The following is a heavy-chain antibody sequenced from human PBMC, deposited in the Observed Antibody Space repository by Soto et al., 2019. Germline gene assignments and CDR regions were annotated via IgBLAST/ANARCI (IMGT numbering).Heavy chain of an antibody. CDR2: VYTSGRT. J-gene: IGHJ4*02. CDR3: AREGFERLYFDQ. CDR1: VFTFSSYS. V-gene: IGHV3-53*05. D-gene: IGHD1-1*01. Sequence: GGSLRLSCAASVFTFSSYSVNWVRQAPGKGLEWVSVVYTSGRTYHADSVKGRFTVSRDISTNMFFLQMNKLSAEDMATYYCAREGFERLYFDQWGRGTLVTVSS.